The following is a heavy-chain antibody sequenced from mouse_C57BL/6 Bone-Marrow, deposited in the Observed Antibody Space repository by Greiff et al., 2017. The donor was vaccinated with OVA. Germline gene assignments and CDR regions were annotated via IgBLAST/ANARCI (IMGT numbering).Heavy chain of an antibody. J-gene: IGHJ2*01. CDR3: ARSSPYYYGSSYYFDY. CDR2: ILPGSGST. D-gene: IGHD1-1*01. V-gene: IGHV1-9*01. Sequence: VQLQQSGAELMKPGASVKLSCKATGYTFTGYWIEWVKQRPGHGLEWIGEILPGSGSTNYNEKFKGTATFTADTSSNTAYMQLSSLTTEDCAIYYGARSSPYYYGSSYYFDYWGQGTTLTVSS. CDR1: GYTFTGYW.